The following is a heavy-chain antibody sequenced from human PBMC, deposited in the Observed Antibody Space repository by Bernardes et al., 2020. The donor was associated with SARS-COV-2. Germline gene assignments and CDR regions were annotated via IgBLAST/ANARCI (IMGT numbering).Heavy chain of an antibody. V-gene: IGHV3-15*01. CDR1: GLTLSDDH. J-gene: IGHJ4*02. CDR3: TAAGIH. CDR2: IKSGGTI. Sequence: GGSLRLSCAASGLTLSDDHMTWVRQPPGKGLEWVGRIKSGGTIDYAAPVRGRFTISRDDSENKVYLHLRSLKGDDAGVYYCTAAGIHWGQGTLVTVSS. D-gene: IGHD3-10*01.